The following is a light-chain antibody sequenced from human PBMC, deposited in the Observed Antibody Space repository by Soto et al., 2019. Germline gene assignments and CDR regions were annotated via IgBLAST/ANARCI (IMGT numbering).Light chain of an antibody. Sequence: EIVLTQSPGTLSSSPGEGATLSCRASQSVSSSYLAWYQQKPGQAPRLLIYAASSRAPGIPDRFRGSGSGTDFTLTISRLEPEDFAVYYCQQYGRSSYTFGQGTKLEIK. CDR1: QSVSSSY. CDR3: QQYGRSSYT. J-gene: IGKJ2*01. CDR2: AAS. V-gene: IGKV3-20*01.